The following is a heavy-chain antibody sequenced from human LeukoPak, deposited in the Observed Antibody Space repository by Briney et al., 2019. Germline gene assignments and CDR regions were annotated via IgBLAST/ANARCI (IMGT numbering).Heavy chain of an antibody. CDR2: ISYDGSNK. CDR3: ATSNPHCSGGSCYSRGGFDY. V-gene: IGHV3-30*04. J-gene: IGHJ4*02. D-gene: IGHD2-15*01. CDR1: GFTFSSYA. Sequence: PGGSLRLSCAASGFTFSSYAMHWVRQAPGKGLEWVAVISYDGSNKYYADSVKGRFTISRDNSKNTLYLQMNSLRAEDTAVYYCATSNPHCSGGSCYSRGGFDYWGQGTLVTVSS.